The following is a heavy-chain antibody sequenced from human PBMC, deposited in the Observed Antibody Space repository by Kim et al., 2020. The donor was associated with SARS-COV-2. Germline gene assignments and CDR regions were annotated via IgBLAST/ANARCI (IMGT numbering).Heavy chain of an antibody. Sequence: SDTLSLTCTVSGGSISSYYWSWIRQPPGKGLEWIGYIYYSGSTNYNPSLKSRVTISVDTSKNQFSLKLSSVTAADTAVYYCARVLEQQLPYFDYWGQGTLVTVSS. CDR2: IYYSGST. J-gene: IGHJ4*02. D-gene: IGHD6-13*01. CDR3: ARVLEQQLPYFDY. V-gene: IGHV4-59*13. CDR1: GGSISSYY.